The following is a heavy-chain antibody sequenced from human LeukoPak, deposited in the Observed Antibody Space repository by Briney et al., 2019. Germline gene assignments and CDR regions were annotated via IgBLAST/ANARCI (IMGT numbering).Heavy chain of an antibody. CDR1: GFTFSNAW. J-gene: IGHJ4*02. Sequence: GGSLRLSCAASGFTFSNAWVSWVRQAPGKGLEWVGRIKSKTDGGTTDYAAPVKGRFTISRDDSKNTLYLQMNSLKTEDTAVYYCTASITMVRGVIINPYYFDYWGQGTLVTVSS. CDR3: TASITMVRGVIINPYYFDY. V-gene: IGHV3-15*01. CDR2: IKSKTDGGTT. D-gene: IGHD3-10*01.